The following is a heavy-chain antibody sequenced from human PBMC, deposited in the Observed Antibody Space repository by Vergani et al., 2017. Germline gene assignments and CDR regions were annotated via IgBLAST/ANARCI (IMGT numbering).Heavy chain of an antibody. CDR1: GGTFSSYA. D-gene: IGHD6-13*01. J-gene: IGHJ5*02. V-gene: IGHV1-69*01. CDR2: IIPIFGTA. CDR3: ARDTKGESSSWYIPTYKWVDP. Sequence: QVQLVQSGAEVKKPGSSVKVSCKASGGTFSSYAISWVRQAPGQGLEWMGGIIPIFGTANYAQKFQGRVTITADESTSTAYMELSSLRSEDTAVYYCARDTKGESSSWYIPTYKWVDPWGQGTLVTVSA.